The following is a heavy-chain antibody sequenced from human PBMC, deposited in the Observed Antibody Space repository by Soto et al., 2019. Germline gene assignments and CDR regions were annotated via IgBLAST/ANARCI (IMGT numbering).Heavy chain of an antibody. CDR2: IIPIFGTA. CDR3: ASVLSGYDRPYYYYYGMDV. V-gene: IGHV1-69*06. J-gene: IGHJ6*02. Sequence: SVKVSCKASGGTFSSYAISWVRQAPGQGVEWMGGIIPIFGTANYAQKFQGRVTITADKSTSITYMELSSLRSEVTAVYYCASVLSGYDRPYYYYYGMDVWGQGTTGTVS. CDR1: GGTFSSYA. D-gene: IGHD5-12*01.